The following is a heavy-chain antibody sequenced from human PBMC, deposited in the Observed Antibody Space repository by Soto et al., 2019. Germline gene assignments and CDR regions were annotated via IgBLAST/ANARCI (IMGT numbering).Heavy chain of an antibody. CDR2: IDPSDSYT. Sequence: PGESLKISCKGSGYSFTSYWISWVRQMPGKGLEWMGRIDPSDSYTNYSPSFQGHVTISADKSISTAYLQWSSLKASDTAMYYCARTPYRSSTSCYYGMDVWGQGTTPTVYS. CDR3: ARTPYRSSTSCYYGMDV. J-gene: IGHJ6*02. V-gene: IGHV5-10-1*01. CDR1: GYSFTSYW. D-gene: IGHD2-2*01.